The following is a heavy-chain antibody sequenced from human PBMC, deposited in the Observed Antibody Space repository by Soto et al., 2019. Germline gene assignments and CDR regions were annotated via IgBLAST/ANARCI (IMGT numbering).Heavy chain of an antibody. CDR2: VSWDSGSI. D-gene: IGHD1-26*01. J-gene: IGHJ4*02. V-gene: IGHV3-9*01. CDR1: GFTFIDYP. CDR3: AKGPLGATTGD. Sequence: PGGSLRLSCVVSGFTFIDYPMHWVRQAPGKGLEWVSGVSWDSGSIDYADSVKGRFTISRDNAKNSLYLQMNSLRAEDTAVYYCAKGPLGATTGDWGQGTLVTVSS.